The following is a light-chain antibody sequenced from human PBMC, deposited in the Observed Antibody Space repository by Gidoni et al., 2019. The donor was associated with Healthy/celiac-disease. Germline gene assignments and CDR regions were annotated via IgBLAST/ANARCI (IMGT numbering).Light chain of an antibody. J-gene: IGKJ1*01. CDR1: QSVSSY. CDR3: QQRSNWRTWT. CDR2: DAA. Sequence: IVLPPSPATLSLSPGERATLSCRASQSVSSYLAWYQQKPGQAPRLLIYDAANRATGIPARFSGSGSGTDFTLTISSLEPEDFAVYYCQQRSNWRTWTFGQGTKVEIK. V-gene: IGKV3-11*01.